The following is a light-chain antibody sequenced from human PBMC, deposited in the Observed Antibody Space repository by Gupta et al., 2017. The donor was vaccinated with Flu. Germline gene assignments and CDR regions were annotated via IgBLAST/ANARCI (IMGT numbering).Light chain of an antibody. CDR1: KLGDKY. V-gene: IGLV3-1*01. J-gene: IGLJ3*02. CDR2: QDS. CDR3: QAWDSSTAV. Sequence: SYELTQQPSVSVSPGQTASITCSGDKLGDKYACWYQQKPGQFPVLVIYQDSKRPSGIPERFSGSNSGNTATLTISGTQAMDEADYYCQAWDSSTAVFGGGTKLTVL.